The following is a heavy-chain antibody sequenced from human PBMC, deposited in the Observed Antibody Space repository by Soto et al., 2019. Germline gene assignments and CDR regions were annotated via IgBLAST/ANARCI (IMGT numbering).Heavy chain of an antibody. CDR1: GFTFSSYG. J-gene: IGHJ6*02. Sequence: HPGGSLRLSCAASGFTFSSYGMHWVRQAPGKGLEWVAVIWYDGSNKYYADSVKGRFTISRDNSKNTLYLQMNSLRAEDTAVYYCARDLQNPVYYYYGMDVWGQGTTVTVSS. D-gene: IGHD4-4*01. V-gene: IGHV3-33*01. CDR2: IWYDGSNK. CDR3: ARDLQNPVYYYYGMDV.